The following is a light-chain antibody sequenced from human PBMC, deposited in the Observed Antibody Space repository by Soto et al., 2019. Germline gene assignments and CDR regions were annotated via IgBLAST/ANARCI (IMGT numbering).Light chain of an antibody. J-gene: IGKJ5*01. V-gene: IGKV3-15*01. CDR1: QSVSND. CDR2: YAS. Sequence: EIMMTQSPATLSVSPGESATLSCRASQSVSNDLAWYQHKPGQAPRLLIYYASTRAPGIPARFSGSGSGTEFTLTISSLQSEDFALYYCQQYNDWPPITFGQGTRLEIK. CDR3: QQYNDWPPIT.